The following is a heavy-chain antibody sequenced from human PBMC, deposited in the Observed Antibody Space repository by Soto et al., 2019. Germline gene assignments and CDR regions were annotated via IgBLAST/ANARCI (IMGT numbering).Heavy chain of an antibody. CDR2: IIPIFGTT. CDR1: GGTFGSDA. Sequence: ASVKVSCKASGGTFGSDAITWVRQAPGQGLEWVGRIIPIFGTTNYAQNLQGRVTISADKSTLTSYMELHSLTSDDTALYYCARDRTDSGYYTNWLDPWGQGTQVTVFS. CDR3: ARDRTDSGYYTNWLDP. J-gene: IGHJ5*02. V-gene: IGHV1-69*06. D-gene: IGHD3-22*01.